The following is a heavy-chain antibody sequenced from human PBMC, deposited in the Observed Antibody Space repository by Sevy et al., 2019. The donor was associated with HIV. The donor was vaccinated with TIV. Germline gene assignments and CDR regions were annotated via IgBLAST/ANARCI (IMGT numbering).Heavy chain of an antibody. CDR3: ARAEWIPLWLGGGNWFDP. CDR2: IYYSGST. CDR1: GGSISSGDYY. V-gene: IGHV4-30-4*01. J-gene: IGHJ5*02. Sequence: SETLSLTCTVSGGSISSGDYYWSWIRQPPGKGLEWIGYIYYSGSTYYNPSLKSRVTISVDTSKNQFSLKLSSVTAADTAVYYCARAEWIPLWLGGGNWFDPWGQGTLVTVSS. D-gene: IGHD5-18*01.